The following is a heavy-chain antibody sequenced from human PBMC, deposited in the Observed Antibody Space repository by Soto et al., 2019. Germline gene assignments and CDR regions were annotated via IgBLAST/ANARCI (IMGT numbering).Heavy chain of an antibody. CDR2: ISYDGNNK. D-gene: IGHD5-12*01. V-gene: IGHV3-30*18. CDR3: AKILGTATILDY. CDR1: GVTFNKYG. Sequence: QVQLVESGGGVVQPGRSLRLSCVASGVTFNKYGMHWVRQASGKGLEWLAVISYDGNNKHYSDSVKDRFTISRDNSKNTLYLEMNNVRTEDTAVYYCAKILGTATILDYWGQGTLVIVSS. J-gene: IGHJ4*02.